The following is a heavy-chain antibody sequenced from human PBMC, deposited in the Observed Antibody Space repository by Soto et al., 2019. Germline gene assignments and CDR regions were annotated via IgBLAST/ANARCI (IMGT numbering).Heavy chain of an antibody. CDR3: AADPGQLPYPGGFDP. D-gene: IGHD2-2*01. CDR2: IVVGSGNT. J-gene: IGHJ5*02. CDR1: GFTFTSSA. Sequence: AASVKVSCKASGFTFTSSAVQWVRQARGQRLEWIGWIVVGSGNTNYAQKFQERVTITRDMSTSTAYMELSSLRSEDTAVYYCAADPGQLPYPGGFDPWGQGTLVTVSS. V-gene: IGHV1-58*01.